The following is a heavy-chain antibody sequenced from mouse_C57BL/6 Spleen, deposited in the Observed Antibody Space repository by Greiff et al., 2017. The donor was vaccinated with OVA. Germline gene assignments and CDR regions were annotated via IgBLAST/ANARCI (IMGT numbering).Heavy chain of an antibody. J-gene: IGHJ2*01. Sequence: VQLQQPGAELVKPGASVKLSCKASGYTFTSYWMHWVKQRPGQGLEWIGMIHPNSGSTNYNEKFKSKATLTVDKSSSTAYMQLSSLTSEDSAVYYCAREGAFDYGSTLFDYWGQGTTLTVSS. V-gene: IGHV1-64*01. D-gene: IGHD1-1*01. CDR2: IHPNSGST. CDR3: AREGAFDYGSTLFDY. CDR1: GYTFTSYW.